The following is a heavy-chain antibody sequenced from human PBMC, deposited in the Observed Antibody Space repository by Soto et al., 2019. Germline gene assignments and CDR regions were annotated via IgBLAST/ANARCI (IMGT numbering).Heavy chain of an antibody. V-gene: IGHV3-30*04. CDR2: ISSDGNDK. CDR3: AKEGVADKYYSYGMDV. CDR1: GFTFSSYP. Sequence: QVQLVESGGGVVQPGRSLRLSCVASGFTFSSYPIHWVRQAPGKGLEWVTTISSDGNDKYSSDSVNGRFTTSRDNSKNTVYLQMNNLRVEDTAVYYCAKEGVADKYYSYGMDVWGQGTTVNVSS. J-gene: IGHJ6*02. D-gene: IGHD3-3*01.